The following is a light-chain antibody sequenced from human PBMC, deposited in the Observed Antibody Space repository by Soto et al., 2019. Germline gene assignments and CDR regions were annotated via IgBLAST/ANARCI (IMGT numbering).Light chain of an antibody. V-gene: IGKV3-20*01. J-gene: IGKJ4*01. CDR2: GAS. CDR1: QTVSSGF. CDR3: HQYYSSPTT. Sequence: EIVSTQTPGTRSVSPGESATGSSRASQTVSSGFLAWYQQKVGQAPRLLIYGASTRATGIPDRFSGSGSGTDFTLTIDRLEPEDFAVYYCHQYYSSPTTFGGGTKVDI.